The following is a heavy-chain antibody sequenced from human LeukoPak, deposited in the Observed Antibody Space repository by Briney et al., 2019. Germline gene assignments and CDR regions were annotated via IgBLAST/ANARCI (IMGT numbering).Heavy chain of an antibody. Sequence: SETLSLTCTVSGGSISSSNYYWGWIRQPPGKGPEWIGSIYYSGSTYYNPSLKSRVTISVDTSKNQFSLKLTSVTAADTAVYSCARHTMVRGVSYWGQGTLVTVSS. CDR3: ARHTMVRGVSY. V-gene: IGHV4-39*01. CDR1: GGSISSSNYY. D-gene: IGHD3-10*01. CDR2: IYYSGST. J-gene: IGHJ4*02.